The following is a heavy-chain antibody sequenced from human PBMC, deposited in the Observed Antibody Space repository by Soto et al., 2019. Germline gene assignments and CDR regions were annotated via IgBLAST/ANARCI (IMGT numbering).Heavy chain of an antibody. CDR3: ARADSGSSSEHDY. CDR2: IDPSDSYT. Sequence: GESLKISCQGSGYSFTSYWISWVRQMPGKGLEWMGRIDPSDSYTNYSPSFQGHVTISADKSISTAYLQWSSLKASDTAMYYCARADSGSSSEHDYWGQGTLVTVSS. CDR1: GYSFTSYW. V-gene: IGHV5-10-1*01. J-gene: IGHJ4*02. D-gene: IGHD6-6*01.